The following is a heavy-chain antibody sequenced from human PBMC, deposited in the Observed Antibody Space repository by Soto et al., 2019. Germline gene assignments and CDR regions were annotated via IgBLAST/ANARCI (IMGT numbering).Heavy chain of an antibody. D-gene: IGHD6-19*01. J-gene: IGHJ6*02. CDR3: AKPREYSSGWYNYYYGMDV. CDR2: ISGSGGST. Sequence: PGGSLRLSCAASGFNFSSYAMSWVRQAPGKGLEWVSAISGSGGSTYYADSVKGRFTISRDNSKNTLYLQMNSLRAEDTAVYYCAKPREYSSGWYNYYYGMDVWGQGTTVTVSS. CDR1: GFNFSSYA. V-gene: IGHV3-23*01.